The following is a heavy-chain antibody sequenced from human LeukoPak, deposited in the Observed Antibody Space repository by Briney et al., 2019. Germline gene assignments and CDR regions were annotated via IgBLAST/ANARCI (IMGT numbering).Heavy chain of an antibody. Sequence: ASVKVSCKASGYTFTSYYMHWVRQAPGQGLEWMGIINPSGGSTNYAQKYQGRVTMTRDTSTSTVYMELSSLRSEDTAVYYCARDLLVSFPARISSAPHYWGQGTLVTVSS. D-gene: IGHD3-22*01. J-gene: IGHJ4*02. CDR3: ARDLLVSFPARISSAPHY. CDR2: INPSGGST. V-gene: IGHV1-46*01. CDR1: GYTFTSYY.